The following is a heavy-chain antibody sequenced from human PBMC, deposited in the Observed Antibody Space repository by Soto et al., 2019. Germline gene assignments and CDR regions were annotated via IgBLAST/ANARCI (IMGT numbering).Heavy chain of an antibody. CDR3: AKAISGYNAPLDH. Sequence: GGSLRLSCAASGFTFSSYAMNWVRQAPGKGLEWVSVISGSDSSTYYADSVKGRFTISRDNSKNTLYVQMNSLRAEDTAIYYCAKAISGYNAPLDHWGKGTRVTVSS. D-gene: IGHD5-12*01. CDR1: GFTFSSYA. CDR2: ISGSDSST. J-gene: IGHJ4*02. V-gene: IGHV3-23*01.